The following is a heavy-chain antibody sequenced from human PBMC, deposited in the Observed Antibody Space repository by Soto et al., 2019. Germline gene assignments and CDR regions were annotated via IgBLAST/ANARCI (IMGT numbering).Heavy chain of an antibody. CDR2: INHSGST. CDR3: ARRINRGYSFFDY. CDR1: GGSFSGYY. V-gene: IGHV4-34*01. J-gene: IGHJ4*02. D-gene: IGHD1-1*01. Sequence: SETMSLTCAVYGGSFSGYYWSWIRQPPGKGLEWIGEINHSGSTNYNPSLKSRVTISVDTSKNQFSLKLSSVTAADTAVYYCARRINRGYSFFDYWGQGTLVTVSS.